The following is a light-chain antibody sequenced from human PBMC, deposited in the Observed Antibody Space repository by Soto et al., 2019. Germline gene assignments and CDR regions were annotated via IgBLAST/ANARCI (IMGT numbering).Light chain of an antibody. Sequence: DIQMTRSPSTLSGSVGDRVTITCRACQTISSWLAWYQQKPGKAPKLLIYKASTLKSGVPSRFSGSGSGTEFTLTISSLQPDDFATYYCQHYNSYSEAFGQGTKVDIK. CDR2: KAS. V-gene: IGKV1-5*03. J-gene: IGKJ1*01. CDR1: QTISSW. CDR3: QHYNSYSEA.